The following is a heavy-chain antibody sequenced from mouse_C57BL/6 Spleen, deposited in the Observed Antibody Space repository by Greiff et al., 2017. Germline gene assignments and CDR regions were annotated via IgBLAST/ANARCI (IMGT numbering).Heavy chain of an antibody. CDR1: GYTFTSYW. D-gene: IGHD2-5*01. CDR2: IDPSDSYT. CDR3: ARDYSNRFDY. Sequence: QVQLQQPGAELVMPGASVKLSCKASGYTFTSYWMHWVKQRPGQGLEWIGEIDPSDSYTNYNQKFKGKSTLTVDKSSSTAYMQLSSLTSEDSAVYYCARDYSNRFDYWGQGTTLTVSS. V-gene: IGHV1-69*01. J-gene: IGHJ2*01.